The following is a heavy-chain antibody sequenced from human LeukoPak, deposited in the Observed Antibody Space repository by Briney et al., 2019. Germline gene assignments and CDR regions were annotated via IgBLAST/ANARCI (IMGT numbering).Heavy chain of an antibody. CDR1: VGSISNHY. Sequence: PSETLSLTCTVSVGSISNHYWNRLRQPPGKGLEWIGYVYYSGRTNYNPSLKSRVTMSVDTSKKHFSLRLSSVTAADRAVYYCARRSRGAYLDAFDLWGQGTMVTVSS. V-gene: IGHV4-59*08. CDR3: ARRSRGAYLDAFDL. J-gene: IGHJ3*01. CDR2: VYYSGRT. D-gene: IGHD2-2*01.